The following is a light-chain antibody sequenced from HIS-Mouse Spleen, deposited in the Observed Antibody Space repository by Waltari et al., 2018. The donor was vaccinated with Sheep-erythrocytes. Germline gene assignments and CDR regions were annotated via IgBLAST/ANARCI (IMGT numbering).Light chain of an antibody. Sequence: QSALTQPRSVSGSPGQSVTISCTGTSSVVGGYNYVSWYQQHPGKAPKLMIYDVSKRPSGFPDRFSGSKSGNTASLTISGLQAEDEADYYCCSYAGSYNHVFATGTKVTVL. CDR3: CSYAGSYNHV. V-gene: IGLV2-11*01. CDR1: SSVVGGYNY. J-gene: IGLJ1*01. CDR2: DVS.